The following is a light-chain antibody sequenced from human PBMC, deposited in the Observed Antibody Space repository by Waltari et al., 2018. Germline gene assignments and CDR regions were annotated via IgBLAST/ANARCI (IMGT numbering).Light chain of an antibody. Sequence: EIVMTQSPATLSVSPGERATLAGRASQSVSSNLAWYQQKPGQAPRLLIYGASTRATGIPARFSGRGSGTEFTLTISSLQSEDFAVYYCQQYNNWPPAFGQGTKVEIK. CDR3: QQYNNWPPA. CDR1: QSVSSN. J-gene: IGKJ1*01. CDR2: GAS. V-gene: IGKV3-15*01.